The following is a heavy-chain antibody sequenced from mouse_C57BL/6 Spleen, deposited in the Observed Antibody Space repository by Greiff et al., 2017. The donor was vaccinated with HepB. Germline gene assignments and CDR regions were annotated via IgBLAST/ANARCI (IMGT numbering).Heavy chain of an antibody. CDR3: SNDYGNSYDLYFDV. CDR1: GYAFRSSW. D-gene: IGHD1-1*01. J-gene: IGHJ1*03. Sequence: QVQLQQSGPELVKPGASVKISCKASGYAFRSSWMNWVKQRPGKGLEWIGRIYPGDGDTNYNGKFKGKATLTADKSSSTAYMQLSSLTSEDSAVYFCSNDYGNSYDLYFDVWGTGTTVTVSS. V-gene: IGHV1-82*01. CDR2: IYPGDGDT.